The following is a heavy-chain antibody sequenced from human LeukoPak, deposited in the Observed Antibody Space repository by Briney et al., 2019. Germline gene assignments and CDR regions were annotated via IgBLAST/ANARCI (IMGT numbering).Heavy chain of an antibody. Sequence: SETLSLTCTVSGGSISSYSWSWIRQPPGKGVEWIGYMYYSGSTTYSPSFKSRVTISVDTSKNQFSLKLSSVTAADTAVYYCARVYADSFYYGMDVWGQGTTVTVSS. CDR3: ARVYADSFYYGMDV. CDR1: GGSISSYS. D-gene: IGHD5-18*01. V-gene: IGHV4-59*01. J-gene: IGHJ6*02. CDR2: MYYSGST.